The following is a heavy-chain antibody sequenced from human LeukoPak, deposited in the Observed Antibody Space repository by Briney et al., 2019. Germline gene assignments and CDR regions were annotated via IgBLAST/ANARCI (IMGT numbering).Heavy chain of an antibody. V-gene: IGHV1-2*06. CDR2: INPNSGGT. D-gene: IGHD2-2*01. CDR1: GYTFTSYD. J-gene: IGHJ1*01. Sequence: ASVKVSCKASGYTFTSYDFTWVRQAPGQGLEWMGRINPNSGGTNYAQKFQGRVTMTRDTSISTAYMELSRLRSDDTAVYYCASFLYCSSTSCYPSYFQHWGQGTLVTVSS. CDR3: ASFLYCSSTSCYPSYFQH.